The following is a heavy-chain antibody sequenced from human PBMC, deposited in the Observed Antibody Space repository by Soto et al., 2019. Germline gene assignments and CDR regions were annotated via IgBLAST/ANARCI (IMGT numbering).Heavy chain of an antibody. CDR3: TRGQGNH. CDR2: MNPFSGNA. V-gene: IGHV1-8*01. J-gene: IGHJ4*02. Sequence: QVQLVQSGAEVKKPGASVRVSCKASGYTFTSDDIYWVRQATGQGLEWMGWMNPFSGNAVYTQKFQDRVTMTRDTSINTAYMEMSGLRSEDTAVYYCTRGQGNHWGQGYLVTVSS. CDR1: GYTFTSDD.